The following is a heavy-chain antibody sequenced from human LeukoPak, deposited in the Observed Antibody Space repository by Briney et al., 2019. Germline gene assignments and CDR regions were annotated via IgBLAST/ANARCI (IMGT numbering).Heavy chain of an antibody. Sequence: GGSLRLSCAASGFTFSSYWMSWVRQAPGKGLEWVANIKQDGSETYYVDSVKGRFTISRDNAKNSLYLQMNSLRAEDTAVYYCARVGLGYSGYDYYYYMDVWGKGTTVTVSS. CDR2: IKQDGSET. J-gene: IGHJ6*03. V-gene: IGHV3-7*01. D-gene: IGHD5-12*01. CDR3: ARVGLGYSGYDYYYYMDV. CDR1: GFTFSSYW.